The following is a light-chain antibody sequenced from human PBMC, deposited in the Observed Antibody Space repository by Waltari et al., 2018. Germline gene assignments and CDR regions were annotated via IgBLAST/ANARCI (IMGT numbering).Light chain of an antibody. CDR2: KAS. Sequence: IQMTQSPSTLSASVGDRVTITCRASQSVSSWLAWYQQKPRKAPNLLIYKASTLESGVPSRFSGSGSGTEFTLTISSLQPDDCATYYCQQYNSYSRRTFGQGTKVEI. CDR1: QSVSSW. CDR3: QQYNSYSRRT. V-gene: IGKV1-5*03. J-gene: IGKJ1*01.